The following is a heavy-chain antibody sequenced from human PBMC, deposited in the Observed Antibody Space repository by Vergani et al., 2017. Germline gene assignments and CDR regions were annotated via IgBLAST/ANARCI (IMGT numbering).Heavy chain of an antibody. Sequence: QVQMQESGPGLVKTSETLSLTCSASGAPISYWCWSWRRQPAGKGLEWIGRLCPSGSTNYKPSLKSLVTMSIDTSKNQFSLKLTSVTAADTAVYYCATGAGPFDIWGQGTLVTVSS. CDR2: LCPSGST. CDR3: ATGAGPFDI. CDR1: GAPISYWC. J-gene: IGHJ4*02. D-gene: IGHD1-14*01. V-gene: IGHV4-4*07.